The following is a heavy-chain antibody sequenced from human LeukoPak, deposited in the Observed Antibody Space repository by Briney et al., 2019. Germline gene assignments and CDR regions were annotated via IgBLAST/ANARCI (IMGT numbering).Heavy chain of an antibody. Sequence: PGGSLRLSCAASGFTFSSYSMNWVRQAPGKGLEWVSYISSSSSTIYYADSVKGRFTISRDNSKNSLYLQMNSLRAEDTALYYCAKDSSGYYGSFDYWGQGTLVTVSS. V-gene: IGHV3-48*04. D-gene: IGHD3-22*01. CDR3: AKDSSGYYGSFDY. CDR2: ISSSSSTI. CDR1: GFTFSSYS. J-gene: IGHJ4*02.